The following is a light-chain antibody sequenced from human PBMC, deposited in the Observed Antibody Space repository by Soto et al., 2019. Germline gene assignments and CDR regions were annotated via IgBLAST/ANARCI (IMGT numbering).Light chain of an antibody. Sequence: EIVLKQSPATLSLSPGESATLSCRTSQSVSSNSLAWHQQKPGQAPRLLMYAASSRAAGIPDRFSGSGSGTDFTLTIGRLEPEDFAVYYCQQYGSSPSWTFGQGTKVDIK. CDR3: QQYGSSPSWT. CDR2: AAS. V-gene: IGKV3-20*01. J-gene: IGKJ1*01. CDR1: QSVSSNS.